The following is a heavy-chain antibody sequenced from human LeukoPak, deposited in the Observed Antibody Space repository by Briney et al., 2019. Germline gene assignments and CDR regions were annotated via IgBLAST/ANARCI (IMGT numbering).Heavy chain of an antibody. CDR2: IWYDGSNK. Sequence: GGSLRLSCAASGFTFSSYGMHWVRQAPGKGLEWVAVIWYDGSNKYYADSVKGRFTISRDNSKSTLYLQMNSLRAEDTAVYYCARNPYPGIAVAGKGWFDPWGQGTLVTVSS. D-gene: IGHD6-19*01. CDR3: ARNPYPGIAVAGKGWFDP. CDR1: GFTFSSYG. V-gene: IGHV3-33*01. J-gene: IGHJ5*02.